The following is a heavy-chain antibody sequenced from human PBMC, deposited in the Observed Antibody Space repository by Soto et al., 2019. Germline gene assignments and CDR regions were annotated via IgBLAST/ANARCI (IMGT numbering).Heavy chain of an antibody. J-gene: IGHJ4*01. CDR2: IYYGGST. CDR1: GDSITSSRYY. Sequence: SETLSLTCTVSGDSITSSRYYWAWIRQPPGKGLEWIGTIYYGGSTYYNASLKSRVTISVDTSKNQFSLKLSSVTAADTAVYFCASMEPDNDFWSANYYFAYWGQGTLVTVS. D-gene: IGHD3-3*01. CDR3: ASMEPDNDFWSANYYFAY. V-gene: IGHV4-39*01.